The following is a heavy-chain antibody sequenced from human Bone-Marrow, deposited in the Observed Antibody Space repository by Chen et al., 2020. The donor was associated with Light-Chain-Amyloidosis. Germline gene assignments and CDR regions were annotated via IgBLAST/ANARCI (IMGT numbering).Heavy chain of an antibody. Sequence: ELQLEQSGPEVKKPGESLKISCKGSGYTFPNYWIGWVRQMPGKGLEWMGVNYPDDSDARYSPSFEGQVTISADKSITTAYLQWRSLKASDTAMYYCARRRDGYNFDYWGQGTLVTVSS. CDR1: GYTFPNYW. D-gene: IGHD5-12*01. V-gene: IGHV5-51*01. J-gene: IGHJ4*02. CDR3: ARRRDGYNFDY. CDR2: NYPDDSDA.